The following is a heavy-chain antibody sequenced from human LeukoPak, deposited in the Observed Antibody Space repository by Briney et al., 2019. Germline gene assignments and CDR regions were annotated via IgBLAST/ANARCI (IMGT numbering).Heavy chain of an antibody. CDR3: AKVYVGSWYAYDH. CDR2: ISGDGGTT. Sequence: GGSLRLSCTASGFTFDDYAMHWVRQAPAKGLEWVSLISGDGGTTDYADSVKGRFTISRDNRRNSLYLHMNSLRTEDTGLYFCAKVYVGSWYAYDHWGQGTLVTVSS. CDR1: GFTFDDYA. D-gene: IGHD6-13*01. V-gene: IGHV3-43*02. J-gene: IGHJ4*02.